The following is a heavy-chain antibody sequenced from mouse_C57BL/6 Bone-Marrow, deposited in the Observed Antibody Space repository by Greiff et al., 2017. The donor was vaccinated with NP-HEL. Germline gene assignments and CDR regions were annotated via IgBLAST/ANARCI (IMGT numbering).Heavy chain of an antibody. CDR2: IYPRSGNT. Sequence: VQLKESGAELARPGASVKLSCKASGYTFTSYGISWVKQRTGQGLEWIGEIYPRSGNTYYNEKFKGKATLTADKSSSTAYMELRSLTSEDSAVYFCASYGSWYFDVWGTGTTVTVSS. CDR3: ASYGSWYFDV. CDR1: GYTFTSYG. J-gene: IGHJ1*03. D-gene: IGHD1-1*01. V-gene: IGHV1-81*01.